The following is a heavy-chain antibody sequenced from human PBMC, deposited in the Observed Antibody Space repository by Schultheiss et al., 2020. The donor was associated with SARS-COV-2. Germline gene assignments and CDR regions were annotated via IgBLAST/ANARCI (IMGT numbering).Heavy chain of an antibody. V-gene: IGHV4-4*02. CDR3: ASRAAAGSY. CDR1: GGSISSSNW. D-gene: IGHD6-13*01. J-gene: IGHJ4*02. Sequence: SETLSLTCAVSGGSISSSNWWSWVRQPPGKGLEWIGEINHSGSTNYNPSLKSRVTISVDTSKNQFSLKLSSVTAADTAVYYCASRAAAGSYWGQGTLVTVSS. CDR2: INHSGST.